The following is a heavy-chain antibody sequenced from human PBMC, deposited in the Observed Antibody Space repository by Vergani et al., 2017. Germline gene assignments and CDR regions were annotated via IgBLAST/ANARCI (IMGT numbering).Heavy chain of an antibody. CDR1: GYTFAGYN. Sequence: QVQLVQSGAEVKKPGASVKVSCKASGYTFAGYNIHWVRQAPGQGLELMGWINPNSGGTNYAQKFQGRVTMTRDRSINTAYMELSRLRSDDTAVYYCARGWSGYSTSWFFEYWGQGTLVTVSS. J-gene: IGHJ4*02. D-gene: IGHD6-13*01. CDR2: INPNSGGT. V-gene: IGHV1-2*02. CDR3: ARGWSGYSTSWFFEY.